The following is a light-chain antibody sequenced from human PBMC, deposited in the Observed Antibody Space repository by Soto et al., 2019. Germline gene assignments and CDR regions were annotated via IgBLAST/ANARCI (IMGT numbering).Light chain of an antibody. J-gene: IGKJ5*01. CDR3: QQYADSPIT. V-gene: IGKV3-20*01. Sequence: EIVLTQSPGTLSLSPGERATLSCRASQSVGRNFLAWFQQKPAQAPRLLMYGASTRATGIPDRFSGSASGTDFTLTISRLESEDFAVYYCQQYADSPITFGQGTRLEMK. CDR2: GAS. CDR1: QSVGRNF.